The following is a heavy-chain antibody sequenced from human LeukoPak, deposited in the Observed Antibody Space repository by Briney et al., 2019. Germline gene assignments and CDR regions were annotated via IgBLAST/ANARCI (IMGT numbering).Heavy chain of an antibody. D-gene: IGHD5-18*01. J-gene: IGHJ3*02. CDR1: GFTFSTYW. CDR2: IKQDGSEK. V-gene: IGHV3-7*04. Sequence: GGSLRLSCAASGFTFSTYWMSWVRQAPGKGLEWVANIKQDGSEKYYVDSVKGRFTISKDNPKKSLYLQMNSLRAEDTAVYHCVRIGIPYGFDSWVQGTMVAVSS. CDR3: VRIGIPYGFDS.